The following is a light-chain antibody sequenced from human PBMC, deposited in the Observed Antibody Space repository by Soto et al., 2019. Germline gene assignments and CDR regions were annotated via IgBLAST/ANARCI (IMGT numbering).Light chain of an antibody. Sequence: QSVLTQPSSLSGSPGQSITISCTGTISDVGGYNYVSWYQQHPGKAPKLMIYEVSNRPSGVSNRFSGSKSGNTASLTISGLQAEDEADYYCSSYTSSSTYVFGTGTKVTVL. J-gene: IGLJ1*01. CDR2: EVS. V-gene: IGLV2-14*01. CDR3: SSYTSSSTYV. CDR1: ISDVGGYNY.